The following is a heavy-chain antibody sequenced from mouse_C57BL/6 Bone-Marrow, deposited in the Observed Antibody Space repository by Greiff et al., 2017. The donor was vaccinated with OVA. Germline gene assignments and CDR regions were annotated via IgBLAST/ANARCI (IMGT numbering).Heavy chain of an antibody. Sequence: VQLQESGPELVMPGASVKLSCKASGYTFTSYWMHWVKQRPGQGLEWIGEIDPSDSYTNYKQKFKGKSTLTVDKSSSTAHMQLSSLTSEDSAVYYCARDQSNGRSFYFDYWGQGTTLTVSS. CDR2: IDPSDSYT. D-gene: IGHD1-1*01. V-gene: IGHV1-69*01. J-gene: IGHJ2*01. CDR1: GYTFTSYW. CDR3: ARDQSNGRSFYFDY.